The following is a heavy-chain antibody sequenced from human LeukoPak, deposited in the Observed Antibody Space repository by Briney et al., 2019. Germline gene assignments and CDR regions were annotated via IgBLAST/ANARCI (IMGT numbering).Heavy chain of an antibody. CDR2: IYYSGST. V-gene: IGHV4-59*08. D-gene: IGHD3-22*01. Sequence: SETLSLTCTVSGGSISSYYWSWIRQPPGKGLEWIGYIYYSGSTNYNPSLKSRVTISVDTSKIQFSLKLSSVTAADTAVYYCARGRYDTSGYPDDFWGQGTLVTVSS. CDR1: GGSISSYY. CDR3: ARGRYDTSGYPDDF. J-gene: IGHJ4*02.